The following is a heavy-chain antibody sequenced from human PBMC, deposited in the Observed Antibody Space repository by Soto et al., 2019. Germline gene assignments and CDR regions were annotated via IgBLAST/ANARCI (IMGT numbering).Heavy chain of an antibody. CDR2: ISWNSGSI. D-gene: IGHD6-19*01. CDR1: GFTFDDYA. V-gene: IGHV3-9*01. J-gene: IGHJ4*02. Sequence: EVQLVESGGGLVQPGRSLRLSCAASGFTFDDYAMHWVRQAPGKGLEWVSGISWNSGSIGYADSVKGRFTISRDNAKNSLYLQMNSLRAEDTALYYLNCIAVAGTSDYLGQGTLVTVSP. CDR3: NCIAVAGTSDY.